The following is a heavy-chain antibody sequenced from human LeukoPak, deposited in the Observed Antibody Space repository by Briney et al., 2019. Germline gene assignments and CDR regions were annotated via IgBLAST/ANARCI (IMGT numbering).Heavy chain of an antibody. Sequence: GGSLRLSCAASGFTFSSYGMSWVRQAPGKGLEWVSAISGSGGSTYYADSVKGRFTISRDNSKNTLYLQMNSLRAEDTAVYYCAKGKTLVRGVIILDYWGQGTLVTVSS. CDR1: GFTFSSYG. CDR3: AKGKTLVRGVIILDY. CDR2: ISGSGGST. J-gene: IGHJ4*02. V-gene: IGHV3-23*01. D-gene: IGHD3-10*01.